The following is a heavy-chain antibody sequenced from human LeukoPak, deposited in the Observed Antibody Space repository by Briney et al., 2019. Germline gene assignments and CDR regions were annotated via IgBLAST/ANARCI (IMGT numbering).Heavy chain of an antibody. D-gene: IGHD3-22*01. J-gene: IGHJ4*02. V-gene: IGHV3-48*03. CDR3: ALGYYDSSGPFDY. CDR2: ISSSGSTI. Sequence: GGSLRLSCAASGFTFSSYEMNWVRQAPGKGLEWVSYISSSGSTIYYADSVKGRFTISRDNAKNSLYLQMNSLRAEDTAVYYCALGYYDSSGPFDYWGQGTLVTVSS. CDR1: GFTFSSYE.